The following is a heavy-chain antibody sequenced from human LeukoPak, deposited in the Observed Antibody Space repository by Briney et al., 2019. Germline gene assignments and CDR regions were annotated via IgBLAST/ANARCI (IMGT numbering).Heavy chain of an antibody. J-gene: IGHJ4*02. CDR1: RFSFSSYW. Sequence: GGSLRLSCAASRFSFSSYWMSWVRQAPGKGLEWVANIKKDGSEKYSVDSVKGRFTISRDNTKKSLYLQMNSLRAEDMAVYYCARHLSGVTGYTYGRGIDYRGQGTLVTVSS. D-gene: IGHD5-18*01. V-gene: IGHV3-7*01. CDR3: ARHLSGVTGYTYGRGIDY. CDR2: IKKDGSEK.